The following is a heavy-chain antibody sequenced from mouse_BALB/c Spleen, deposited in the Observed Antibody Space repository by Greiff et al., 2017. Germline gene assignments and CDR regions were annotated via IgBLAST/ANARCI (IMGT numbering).Heavy chain of an antibody. CDR3: ARNYGRYWYFDV. D-gene: IGHD1-1*01. CDR2: INPSTGYT. J-gene: IGHJ1*01. Sequence: VKLQESGAELAKPGASVKMSCKASGYTFTSYWMHWVKQRPGQGLEWIGYINPSTGYTEYNQKFKDKATLTADKSSSTAYMQLSSLTSEDSAVYYCARNYGRYWYFDVWGAGTTVTVSS. CDR1: GYTFTSYW. V-gene: IGHV1-7*01.